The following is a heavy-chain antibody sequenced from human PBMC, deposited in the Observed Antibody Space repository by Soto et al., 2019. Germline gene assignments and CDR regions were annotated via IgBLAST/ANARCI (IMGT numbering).Heavy chain of an antibody. D-gene: IGHD5-18*01. CDR1: GGTLSKYA. J-gene: IGHJ4*02. CDR2: IIRIFGTA. CDR3: ALVYGYSYTGYFDS. Sequence: QVQLVQSGAEVKKPGSSVKVSCKASGGTLSKYAINWVRQAPGQGLEWMGGIIRIFGTAKYEEKFQGRVTITADESTSTAYMELNSLRSEYTAVYYCALVYGYSYTGYFDSWGQGTLVTVSS. V-gene: IGHV1-69*12.